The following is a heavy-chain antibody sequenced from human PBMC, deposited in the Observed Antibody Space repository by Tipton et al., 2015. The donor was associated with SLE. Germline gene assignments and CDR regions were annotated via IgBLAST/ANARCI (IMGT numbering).Heavy chain of an antibody. CDR3: ARETVTRRFDP. J-gene: IGHJ5*02. D-gene: IGHD2-21*02. CDR1: GGSVTSGGYY. CDR2: IYYSGNS. Sequence: TLSLTCTVSGGSVTSGGYYWFWLRQHPGKGLEWIGYIYYSGNSYYNPSLKSRVSISVDTSRNQFSLNLTSLTAADTAVYYCARETVTRRFDPWGQGTLVTVSS. V-gene: IGHV4-31*03.